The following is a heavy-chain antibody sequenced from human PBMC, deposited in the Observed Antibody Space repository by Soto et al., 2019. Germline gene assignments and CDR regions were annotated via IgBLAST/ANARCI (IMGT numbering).Heavy chain of an antibody. CDR2: ISAYNGNT. J-gene: IGHJ4*02. D-gene: IGHD3-3*01. V-gene: IGHV1-18*01. Sequence: ASVKVSCKASGYTFTSYGISWVRQAPGQGLEWMGWISAYNGNTNYAQKLQGRVTMTTDTSTSTAYMELRSLRSDDTAVYYCARDWDDFWSGYYGYFDYWGQGPLVTVSS. CDR1: GYTFTSYG. CDR3: ARDWDDFWSGYYGYFDY.